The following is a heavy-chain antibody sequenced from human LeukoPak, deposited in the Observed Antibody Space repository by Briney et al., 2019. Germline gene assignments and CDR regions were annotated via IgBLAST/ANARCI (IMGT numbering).Heavy chain of an antibody. J-gene: IGHJ6*03. Sequence: SETLSLTCTVSGGSISSYYRSWIRQPPGKGLEWVGYIYTSGSTNYNPSLKSRVTISVDTSKNQVSLKLSSVTAADTAVYYCAAANIYYYYLDVWGKGTTVTVSS. D-gene: IGHD6-13*01. CDR2: IYTSGST. CDR3: AAANIYYYYLDV. CDR1: GGSISSYY. V-gene: IGHV4-4*09.